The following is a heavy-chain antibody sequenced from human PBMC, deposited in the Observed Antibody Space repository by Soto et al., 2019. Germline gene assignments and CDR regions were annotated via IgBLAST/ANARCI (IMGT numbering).Heavy chain of an antibody. CDR1: GGSVPSGSYY. Sequence: SETLSLTCTVSGGSVPSGSYYWSWIRQPPGKGLEWIGCIYFSGSTNYNPSLKSRVSISVDTSKNQISLKLSSVTAADTAVYYCARDQGIAVAVFDYWSQGTLVTVSS. D-gene: IGHD6-19*01. V-gene: IGHV4-61*01. CDR3: ARDQGIAVAVFDY. J-gene: IGHJ4*02. CDR2: IYFSGST.